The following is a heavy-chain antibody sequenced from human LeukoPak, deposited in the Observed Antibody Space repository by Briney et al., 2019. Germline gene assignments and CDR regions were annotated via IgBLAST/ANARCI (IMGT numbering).Heavy chain of an antibody. CDR3: AKLPAGIYWYFDL. D-gene: IGHD2-2*01. CDR1: GFAFSSFA. Sequence: GGSLRLSCAASGFAFSSFAVSWVRQAPGKGLEWVSGISASGGSTYYADSVKGRFTISRDNSKNTLYLQMNSLRAEDTAVYYCAKLPAGIYWYFDLWGRGTLVTVSS. CDR2: ISASGGST. J-gene: IGHJ2*01. V-gene: IGHV3-23*01.